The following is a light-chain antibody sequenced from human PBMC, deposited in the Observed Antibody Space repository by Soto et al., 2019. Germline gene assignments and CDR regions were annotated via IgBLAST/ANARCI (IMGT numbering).Light chain of an antibody. CDR3: QQYSDYWT. Sequence: DIQMTQSPSTLSASVGDRVTITCRASQDIRNWLAWYQQKPNKAPKLLIYDASNLVSGVPSRFIDSGSETEFILTISSLHPDDFATYYCQQYSDYWTFGQGTKV. J-gene: IGKJ1*01. CDR2: DAS. CDR1: QDIRNW. V-gene: IGKV1-5*01.